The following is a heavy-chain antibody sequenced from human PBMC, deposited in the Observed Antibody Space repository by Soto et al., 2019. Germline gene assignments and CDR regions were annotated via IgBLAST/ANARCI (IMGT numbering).Heavy chain of an antibody. Sequence: GGSLRLSCAASGFTFRNYAMNWVRQAPGKGLEWVSGISVSGGSTYYADSVKGRFTVSRDNSKNTVFLQVNSLRAEDTAVYFCAKGMYYYDSSGYRLFDYWGQGTLVTVS. J-gene: IGHJ4*02. CDR1: GFTFRNYA. V-gene: IGHV3-23*01. CDR3: AKGMYYYDSSGYRLFDY. CDR2: ISVSGGST. D-gene: IGHD3-22*01.